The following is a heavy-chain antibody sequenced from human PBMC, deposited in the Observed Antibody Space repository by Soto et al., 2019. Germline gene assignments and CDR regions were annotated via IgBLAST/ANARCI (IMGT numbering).Heavy chain of an antibody. V-gene: IGHV1-46*01. J-gene: IGHJ4*02. D-gene: IGHD2-15*01. Sequence: QVQLVQSGAEVKKPGASVKVSCKASGYTFTSYYMHWVRQAPGQGLEWMGIINPSGGSTSYAQKFQGRVTMTRDTSTSTVYMEGSSLRSEDTAVYYCATATRDGGNEGDFDYWGQGTLVTVSS. CDR2: INPSGGST. CDR1: GYTFTSYY. CDR3: ATATRDGGNEGDFDY.